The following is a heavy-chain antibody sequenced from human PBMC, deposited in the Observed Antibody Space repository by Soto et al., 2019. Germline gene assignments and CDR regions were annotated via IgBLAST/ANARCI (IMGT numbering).Heavy chain of an antibody. CDR1: GGSISSYY. CDR2: IYYSGST. V-gene: IGHV4-59*01. J-gene: IGHJ4*02. D-gene: IGHD6-19*01. Sequence: SETLSLTCIVSGGSISSYYWSWIRQPPGKGLEWIGYIYYSGSTNYNPSLKSRVTISVDTSKNQFSLKLSSLTAADTAVYYCARGRTSGWYYFDYWGQGTLVTVSS. CDR3: ARGRTSGWYYFDY.